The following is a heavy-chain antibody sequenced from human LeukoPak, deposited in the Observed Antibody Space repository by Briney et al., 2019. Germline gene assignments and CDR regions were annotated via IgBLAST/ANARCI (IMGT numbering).Heavy chain of an antibody. J-gene: IGHJ4*02. V-gene: IGHV1-2*02. Sequence: ASVKVSCKTSGYTFTDYYIHWVRQAPGQGLEWMGWIKPNNGVTKFAQKLQGRVTMTRDTSINTAYMELSRLRSDDTAVYYCARLSGNYSYWGQGTMVSVSS. CDR1: GYTFTDYY. D-gene: IGHD1-26*01. CDR2: IKPNNGVT. CDR3: ARLSGNYSY.